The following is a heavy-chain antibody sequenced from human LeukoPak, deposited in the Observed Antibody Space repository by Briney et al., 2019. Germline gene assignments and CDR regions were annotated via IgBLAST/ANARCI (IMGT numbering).Heavy chain of an antibody. D-gene: IGHD4/OR15-4a*01. V-gene: IGHV3-48*04. Sequence: PGGSLRLSCAASGFTFSSYGMHWVRQAPGKGLEWVSYISSSSSTIYYADSVKGRFTISRDNAKNSLYLQMNSLRAEDTAVYYCVRRLRLSRNGMDVWGQGTTVTVSS. CDR2: ISSSSSTI. CDR1: GFTFSSYG. CDR3: VRRLRLSRNGMDV. J-gene: IGHJ6*02.